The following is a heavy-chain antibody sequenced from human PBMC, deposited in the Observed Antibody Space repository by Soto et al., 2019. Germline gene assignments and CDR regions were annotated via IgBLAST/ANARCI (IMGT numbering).Heavy chain of an antibody. CDR1: GGSISSGDYY. CDR3: ARGKQAGGIVVVPAAILDY. CDR2: IYYSGST. D-gene: IGHD2-2*01. Sequence: SETLSLTCTVSGGSISSGDYYWSWIRQPPRKGLEWIGYIYYSGSTYYNPSLKSRVTISVDTSKNQFSLKLSSVTAADTAVYYCARGKQAGGIVVVPAAILDYWGQGTLVTVSS. J-gene: IGHJ4*02. V-gene: IGHV4-30-4*01.